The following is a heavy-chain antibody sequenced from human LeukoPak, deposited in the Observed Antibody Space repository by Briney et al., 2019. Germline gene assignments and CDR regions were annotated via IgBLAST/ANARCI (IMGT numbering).Heavy chain of an antibody. CDR2: IYYSGNT. V-gene: IGHV4-59*01. D-gene: IGHD4/OR15-4a*01. Sequence: PSETLSLTCTVSGGSISGYYWSWIRQPPGKGLEWIGYIYYSGNTSYNPSLNSRVTMSVDTSKNQFSLKLSSVTAADTAVYYCARMGAIAGASANPDHWGQGTLVTVSS. CDR1: GGSISGYY. CDR3: ARMGAIAGASANPDH. J-gene: IGHJ4*02.